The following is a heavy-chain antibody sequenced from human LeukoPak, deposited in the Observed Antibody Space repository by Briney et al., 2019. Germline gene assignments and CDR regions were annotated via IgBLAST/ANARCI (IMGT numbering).Heavy chain of an antibody. CDR2: ITNDGSST. J-gene: IGHJ4*02. D-gene: IGHD2-2*01. CDR3: ARDWCGGSSCHSYLDY. V-gene: IGHV3-74*01. CDR1: GLTFSSHW. Sequence: QPGGSLRLSCAASGLTFSSHWMHWVRQAPGKGLVWVSRITNDGSSTTYADSVKGRFTISRDNAKNMLYLQVNSLRAEDTAVYYCARDWCGGSSCHSYLDYWGQGTLVTVSS.